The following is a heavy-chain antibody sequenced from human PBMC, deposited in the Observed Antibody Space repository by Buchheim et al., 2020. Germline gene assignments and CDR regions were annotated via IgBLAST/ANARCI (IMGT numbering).Heavy chain of an antibody. V-gene: IGHV3-23*01. CDR1: GFTFSSYA. D-gene: IGHD5-12*01. CDR2: ISGSGGST. J-gene: IGHJ6*02. Sequence: EVQLLESGGGLVRPGGSLRLSCAASGFTFSSYAMSWVRQAPGKGLEWVSAISGSGGSTYYADSVKGRFTISRDNTKNTLYLQMNSLRAEDTAVYYCAKDAIVATIRYYYYGMDVWGQGTT. CDR3: AKDAIVATIRYYYYGMDV.